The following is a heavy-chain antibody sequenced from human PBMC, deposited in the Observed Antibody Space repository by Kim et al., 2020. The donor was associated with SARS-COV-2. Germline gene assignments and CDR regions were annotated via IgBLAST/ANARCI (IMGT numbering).Heavy chain of an antibody. V-gene: IGHV4-31*02. D-gene: IGHD6-13*01. J-gene: IGHJ4*02. Sequence: SLKSRVTISVDTSKNQFSLKLSSVTAADTAVYYCARAAGRIAIGRYYFDYWGQGTLVTVAS. CDR3: ARAAGRIAIGRYYFDY.